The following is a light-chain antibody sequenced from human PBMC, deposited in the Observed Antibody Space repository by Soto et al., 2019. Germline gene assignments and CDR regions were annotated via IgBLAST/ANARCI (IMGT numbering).Light chain of an antibody. CDR3: QQFDNVPLT. J-gene: IGKJ4*01. CDR1: RDIADY. V-gene: IGKV1-33*01. CDR2: DAS. Sequence: QMPQCPSARSAAAGSRVAITCQASRDIADYLNWDQQKPGKAPKLLIYDASNLETGVPSRFSGSGSGTDFTLTITSLQPEDIATYYCQQFDNVPLTFGGGTKVDIK.